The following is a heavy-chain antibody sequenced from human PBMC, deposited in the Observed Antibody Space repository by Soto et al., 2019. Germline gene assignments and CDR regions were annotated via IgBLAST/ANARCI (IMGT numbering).Heavy chain of an antibody. CDR1: GGSISSYY. V-gene: IGHV4-59*01. CDR3: ARVRHDILTGYYYYLDV. CDR2: IYYSGST. J-gene: IGHJ6*03. D-gene: IGHD3-9*01. Sequence: SETLSLTCTVSGGSISSYYWSWIRQPPGKGLEWIGYIYYSGSTNYNPSLKSRVTISVDTSKNQFSLKLSSVTAADTAVYYCARVRHDILTGYYYYLDVWGKGTTVTVSS.